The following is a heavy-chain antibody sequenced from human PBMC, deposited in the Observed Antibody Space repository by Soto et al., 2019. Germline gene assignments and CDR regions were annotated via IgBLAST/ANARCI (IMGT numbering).Heavy chain of an antibody. CDR3: GRGPSPRAPAGGTPYYYAMDV. V-gene: IGHV1-8*02. CDR1: GYDFTAYD. J-gene: IGHJ6*02. CDR2: MKPINAAT. Sequence: ASVKVSCKASGYDFTAYDINWVRQASGQGLEWMGWMKPINAATGSARRFQGSVSMTRNTATGTAYLELTGLRSDDSAVYYCGRGPSPRAPAGGTPYYYAMDVWGQGTTVTVSS. D-gene: IGHD6-13*01.